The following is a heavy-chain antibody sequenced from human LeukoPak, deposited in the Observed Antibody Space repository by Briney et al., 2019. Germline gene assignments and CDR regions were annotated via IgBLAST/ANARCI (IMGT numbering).Heavy chain of an antibody. D-gene: IGHD4-17*01. V-gene: IGHV4-59*08. J-gene: IGHJ4*02. CDR3: ARQGMGYDYGDYDREFDY. CDR2: IYYSGST. CDR1: GGSISSYY. Sequence: SETLSLTCTVSGGSISSYYWSWIRQPPGKGLEWIGYIYYSGSTNYNPSLKSRVTISVDTSKNQFSLKLSSVTAADTAVYYCARQGMGYDYGDYDREFDYWGQGTLVTVPS.